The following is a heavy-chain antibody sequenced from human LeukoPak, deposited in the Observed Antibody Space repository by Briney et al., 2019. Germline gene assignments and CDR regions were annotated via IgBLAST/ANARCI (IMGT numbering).Heavy chain of an antibody. V-gene: IGHV6-1*01. CDR3: ARIGSPWCSSDAFDI. D-gene: IGHD4/OR15-4a*01. J-gene: IGHJ3*02. Sequence: SQTLSLTCAISGDSVSSNSVVWNWIRQSPSRGLEWLGRTYYTSKWYSDYAVSVKSRIIINADTSKNQFSLQLSSVTPEDTAVYYCARIGSPWCSSDAFDIWSQGTMVTVSS. CDR1: GDSVSSNSVV. CDR2: TYYTSKWYS.